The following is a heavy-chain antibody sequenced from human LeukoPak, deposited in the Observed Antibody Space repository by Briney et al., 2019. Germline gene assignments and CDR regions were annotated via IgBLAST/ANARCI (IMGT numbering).Heavy chain of an antibody. J-gene: IGHJ3*01. CDR2: ISGSSSNI. V-gene: IGHV3-21*01. CDR1: GFKFSSYR. Sequence: GGSLRLSCAASGFKFSSYRMNWVRQAPWKGPECVSSISGSSSNIYYAESVKGRFTISRDNAENSMYLQMNSLRDEDTAVYYCARDGNYYDNGAYYDAFDVWGQGTRVIVSS. CDR3: ARDGNYYDNGAYYDAFDV. D-gene: IGHD3-22*01.